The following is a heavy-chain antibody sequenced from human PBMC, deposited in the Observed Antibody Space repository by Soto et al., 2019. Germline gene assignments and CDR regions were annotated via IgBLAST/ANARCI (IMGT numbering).Heavy chain of an antibody. Sequence: GESLKISCQGSGYSFTSYWNGWVRQMPGKGLEWMGMIYPGDSDTRYSPSFQGQVTIAADKSISTAYLQWSSLKASDTGAYYCTRHYGSGSSPDYWGQGTLVTVSS. D-gene: IGHD3-10*01. CDR3: TRHYGSGSSPDY. CDR2: IYPGDSDT. V-gene: IGHV5-51*01. J-gene: IGHJ4*02. CDR1: GYSFTSYW.